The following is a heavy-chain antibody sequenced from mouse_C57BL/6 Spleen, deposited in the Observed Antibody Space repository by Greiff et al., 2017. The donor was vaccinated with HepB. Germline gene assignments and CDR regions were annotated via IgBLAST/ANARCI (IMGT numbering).Heavy chain of an antibody. V-gene: IGHV1-82*01. CDR1: GYAFSSSW. CDR3: AREGDDGYYGYFDV. D-gene: IGHD2-3*01. CDR2: IYPGDGDT. J-gene: IGHJ1*03. Sequence: QVQLKQSGPELVKPGASVKISCKASGYAFSSSWMNWVKQRPGKGLEWIGRIYPGDGDTNYNGKFKGKATLTADKSSSTAYMQLSSLTSEDSAVYFCAREGDDGYYGYFDVWGTGTTVTVSS.